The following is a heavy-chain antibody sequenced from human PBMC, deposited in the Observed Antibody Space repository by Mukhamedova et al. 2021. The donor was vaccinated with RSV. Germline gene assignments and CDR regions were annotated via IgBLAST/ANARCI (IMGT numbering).Heavy chain of an antibody. Sequence: MGIIYPGDSDTRYSPSFQGQVTISADKSISTAYLQWSSLKASDTAMYYCASYYYDSSGYYYDYLGQGTLVTVSS. CDR3: ASYYYDSSGYYYDY. V-gene: IGHV5-51*01. CDR2: IYPGDSDT. J-gene: IGHJ4*02. D-gene: IGHD3-22*01.